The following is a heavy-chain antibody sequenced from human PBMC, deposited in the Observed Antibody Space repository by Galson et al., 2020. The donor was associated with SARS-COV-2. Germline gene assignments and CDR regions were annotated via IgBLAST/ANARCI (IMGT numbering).Heavy chain of an antibody. CDR1: GFTFSNYD. D-gene: IGHD3-9*01. CDR2: IDTTGDT. V-gene: IGHV3-13*01. Sequence: GGSLRLSCAASGFTFSNYDMHWVRQATGKGLEWVSAIDTTGDTYYQGSVKGRFTISRENAMNSLYLQMNSLRAGDTAVYYCARGDYDNNSGTFDLWGQGTMVTVSS. CDR3: ARGDYDNNSGTFDL. J-gene: IGHJ3*01.